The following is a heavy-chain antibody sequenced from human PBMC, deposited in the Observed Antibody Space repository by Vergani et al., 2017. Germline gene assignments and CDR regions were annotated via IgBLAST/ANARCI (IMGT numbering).Heavy chain of an antibody. CDR1: GGTFSSYA. V-gene: IGHV1-69*01. CDR3: ARDLVRYSSSSAGIDY. J-gene: IGHJ4*02. CDR2: IIPIFGTA. Sequence: QVQLVQSGAEVKKPGSSVKVSCKASGGTFSSYAISWVRQAPGQGLEWMGGIIPIFGTANYAQKFQGRVTITADESTSTAYMELSSLRSEDTAVYYCARDLVRYSSSSAGIDYWGQGTLVTVSS. D-gene: IGHD6-13*01.